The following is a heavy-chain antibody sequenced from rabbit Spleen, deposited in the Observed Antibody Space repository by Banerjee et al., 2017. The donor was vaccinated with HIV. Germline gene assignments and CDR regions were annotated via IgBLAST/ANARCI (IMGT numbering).Heavy chain of an antibody. CDR3: ARDLVTVIGWNFNL. J-gene: IGHJ4*01. V-gene: IGHV1S40*01. Sequence: QSLEESGGDLVKPGASLTLTCTASGVSFTFSSYMCWVRQAPGKGLEWIACIGAGGSGSTAYASWAKGRFTVSKTSSTTVTLQLTSLTGADTATYICARDLVTVIGWNFNLWGQGTLVTVS. D-gene: IGHD5-1*01. CDR2: IGAGGSGST. CDR1: GVSFTFSSY.